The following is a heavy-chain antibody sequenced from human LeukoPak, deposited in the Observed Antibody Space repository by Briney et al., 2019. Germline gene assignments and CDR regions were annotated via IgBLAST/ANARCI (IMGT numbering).Heavy chain of an antibody. CDR3: ARLGYDSSGYYYRYYYYYMDV. CDR1: GGSFSGYY. J-gene: IGHJ6*03. Sequence: SETLSLTCAVYGGSFSGYYWSWIRQPPGKGLEWIGEINHSGSTNYNPSLKSRVTISVDTSKNQFSLKLSSVTAADTAVYYCARLGYDSSGYYYRYYYYYMDVWGKGTTVTISS. D-gene: IGHD3-22*01. CDR2: INHSGST. V-gene: IGHV4-34*01.